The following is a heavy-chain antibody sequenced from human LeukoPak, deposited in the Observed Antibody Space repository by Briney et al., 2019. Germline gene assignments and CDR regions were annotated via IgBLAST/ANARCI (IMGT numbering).Heavy chain of an antibody. CDR1: GFTFSSYE. Sequence: GGSLCLSCAASGFTFSSYEMNWVRQAPGRGLEWLAYISSSGSNIYYADSVKGRFTISRDNAKDSLYLQMNSLRAEDTAVYYCARGRHYFGSGTFNYFDPWGQGILVTVSS. V-gene: IGHV3-48*03. CDR3: ARGRHYFGSGTFNYFDP. D-gene: IGHD3-10*01. J-gene: IGHJ5*02. CDR2: ISSSGSNI.